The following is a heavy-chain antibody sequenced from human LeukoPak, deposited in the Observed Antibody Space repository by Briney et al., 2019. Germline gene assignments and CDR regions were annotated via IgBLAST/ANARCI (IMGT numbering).Heavy chain of an antibody. CDR1: GGTFSSYG. CDR3: ARTDYSNPYFDY. V-gene: IGHV1-69*13. J-gene: IGHJ4*02. CDR2: IIPIFGTT. Sequence: SVKVSCKASGGTFSSYGISWVRQAPGQGLEWMGGIIPIFGTTNYAQNFQGRVTITADESTSTGYMELSSLRSEDTAVYYCARTDYSNPYFDYWGQGTLVTVSS. D-gene: IGHD4-11*01.